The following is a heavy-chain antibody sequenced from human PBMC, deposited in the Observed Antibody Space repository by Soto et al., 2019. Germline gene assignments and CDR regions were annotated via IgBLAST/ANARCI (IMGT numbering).Heavy chain of an antibody. CDR3: ARDRGTTFDY. J-gene: IGHJ4*02. Sequence: PSEILSLTCTVSGASITSGAYWSWIRQHPGKGLEWIGYIYYSGSTNYNPSLKSRVTISVDTSKNQFSLKLSSVTAADTAVYYCARDRGTTFDYWGQGTLVTVSS. D-gene: IGHD3-16*01. CDR2: IYYSGST. V-gene: IGHV4-61*08. CDR1: GASITSGAY.